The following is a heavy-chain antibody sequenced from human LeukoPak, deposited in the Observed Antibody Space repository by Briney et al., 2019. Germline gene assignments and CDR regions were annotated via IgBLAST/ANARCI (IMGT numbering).Heavy chain of an antibody. J-gene: IGHJ4*02. Sequence: SETLSLTCTVSGASINSHNWSWIRQPPGKGREWIGYIHYSGTTSYNHSLMSRVTISLDTSKNQFSLELSSVTAADTAVYYCARRVTSSACYRDDHWGQGTLVTLSS. CDR3: ARRVTSSACYRDDH. V-gene: IGHV4-59*08. D-gene: IGHD2-2*01. CDR1: GASINSHN. CDR2: IHYSGTT.